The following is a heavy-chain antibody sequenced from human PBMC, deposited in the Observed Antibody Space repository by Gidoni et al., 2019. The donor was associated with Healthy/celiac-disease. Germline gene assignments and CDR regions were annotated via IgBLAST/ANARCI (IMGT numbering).Heavy chain of an antibody. CDR1: GLPFSSYA. D-gene: IGHD6-19*01. J-gene: IGHJ4*02. Sequence: EVQMLESGVGLVQPGGSLRLACAASGLPFSSYAMSLVRQAPGQGLEWVSAISGSGGITYYADSVKGRFTISRDNSKNTLYLQMNSLRAEDTAVYYCAKDYGWKSSIHFDYWGQGTLVTVSS. CDR2: ISGSGGIT. CDR3: AKDYGWKSSIHFDY. V-gene: IGHV3-23*01.